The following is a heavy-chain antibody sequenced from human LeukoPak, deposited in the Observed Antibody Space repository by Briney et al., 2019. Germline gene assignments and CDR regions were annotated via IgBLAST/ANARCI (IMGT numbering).Heavy chain of an antibody. CDR1: GGSISSYY. V-gene: IGHV4-59*08. CDR3: ARHLILGAASGSDYFDY. D-gene: IGHD5-12*01. J-gene: IGHJ4*02. Sequence: SETLSLTCTVSGGSISSYYWSWIRQPPGKGLEWIGYIYYSGSTNYNPSLKSRVTISVDTSKNQFSLKLSSVTAADTAVYYCARHLILGAASGSDYFDYWGQGTLVTVSS. CDR2: IYYSGST.